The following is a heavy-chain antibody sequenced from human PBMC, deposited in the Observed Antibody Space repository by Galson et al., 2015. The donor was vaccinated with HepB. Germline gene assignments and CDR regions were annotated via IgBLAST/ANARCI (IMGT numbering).Heavy chain of an antibody. CDR2: IYPGDSDT. CDR3: VRRPDRLRSMDARSDDAFDI. J-gene: IGHJ3*02. D-gene: IGHD2-21*01. CDR1: GYTFGSDW. V-gene: IGHV5-51*01. Sequence: QSGAEVKKPGESLKISCEGSGYTFGSDWIAWVRQMPGKSLELMGIIYPGDSDTRYGPSFQGQVTISVDMSISTAYLQWNSLKASDTAMYFCVRRPDRLRSMDARSDDAFDIWGQGTMVTVS.